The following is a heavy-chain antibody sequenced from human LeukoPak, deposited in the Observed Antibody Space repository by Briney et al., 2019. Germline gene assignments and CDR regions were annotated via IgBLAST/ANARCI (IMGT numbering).Heavy chain of an antibody. CDR3: AKDGYYGSGTYPDY. CDR1: GFTFSSYG. J-gene: IGHJ4*02. D-gene: IGHD3-10*01. V-gene: IGHV3-30*18. Sequence: PGGSLRLSCASSGFTFSSYGMNWVRQAPCKGLEWVAVISYDGTNKFYVDSLRGRFTISRDNSKNTLYLQMNSLRAEDTAVYYCAKDGYYGSGTYPDYWGQGTLVTVSS. CDR2: ISYDGTNK.